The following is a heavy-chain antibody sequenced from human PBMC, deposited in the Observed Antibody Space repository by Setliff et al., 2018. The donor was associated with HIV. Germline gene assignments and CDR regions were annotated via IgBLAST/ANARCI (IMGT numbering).Heavy chain of an antibody. V-gene: IGHV3-30*04. J-gene: IGHJ4*02. CDR1: GFTFSYCT. CDR2: ISYDGINK. Sequence: GGSLRLSCAASGFTFSYCTMHWIRQTPANGLECVAVISYDGINKYYADSVKGRFTISRDNSKNTLYLQMNSLRAEGTAVYYCARERLRFLEWLPLDYWGQGTLVTVSS. CDR3: ARERLRFLEWLPLDY. D-gene: IGHD3-3*01.